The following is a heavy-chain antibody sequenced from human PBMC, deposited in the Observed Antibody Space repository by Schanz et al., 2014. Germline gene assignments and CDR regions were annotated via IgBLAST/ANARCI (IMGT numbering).Heavy chain of an antibody. J-gene: IGHJ6*02. CDR3: ARDGGEVVRGVIEGVNHYYYGMDV. D-gene: IGHD3-10*01. CDR1: GGTFSSFG. CDR2: IIPIHGIV. V-gene: IGHV1-69*09. Sequence: QVQLVQSGAEVKKPGASVKVSCKASGGTFSSFGINWVRQAPGQGLEWMGRIIPIHGIVNYAQRFQGRVRITADKSTSTAYMELSSLRSDDTAVYYCARDGGEVVRGVIEGVNHYYYGMDVWGQGTTVTVSS.